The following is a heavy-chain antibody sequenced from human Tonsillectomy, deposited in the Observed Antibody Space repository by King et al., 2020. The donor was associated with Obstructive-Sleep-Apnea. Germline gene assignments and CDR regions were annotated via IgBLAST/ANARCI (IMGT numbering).Heavy chain of an antibody. CDR3: AGDKGAEYYYYYGMDV. V-gene: IGHV4-59*01. D-gene: IGHD6-19*01. J-gene: IGHJ6*02. CDR2: IYYSGST. Sequence: QLQESGPGLVKPSETLSLTCTVSGGSISSYYWSWIRQPPGKGLEWIGYIYYSGSTNYNPSLKSRVTISVDTSKNQFSLKLSSVTAADTAVYYCAGDKGAEYYYYYGMDVWGQGTTVTVSS. CDR1: GGSISSYY.